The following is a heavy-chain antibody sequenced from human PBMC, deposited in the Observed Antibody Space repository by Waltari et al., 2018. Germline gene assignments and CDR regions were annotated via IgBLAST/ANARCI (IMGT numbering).Heavy chain of an antibody. V-gene: IGHV1-24*01. CDR1: GYTLTELS. CDR3: ATGSQYYYDSSGYFNWFDP. CDR2: FDPEDGET. D-gene: IGHD3-22*01. Sequence: QVQLVQSGAEVKKPGASVKVSCKVSGYTLTELSMHWVRQAPGKGLEWMGGFDPEDGETIYAQKFQGRVTMTEDTSTDTVYMELSSLRSEDTAVYYCATGSQYYYDSSGYFNWFDPWGQGTLVTVSS. J-gene: IGHJ5*02.